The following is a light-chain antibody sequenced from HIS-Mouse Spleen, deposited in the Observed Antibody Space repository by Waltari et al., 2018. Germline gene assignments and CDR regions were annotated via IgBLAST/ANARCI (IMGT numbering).Light chain of an antibody. J-gene: IGLJ3*02. V-gene: IGLV2-23*01. CDR1: SSDVGSYNL. CDR2: EGS. CDR3: CSYAGSSTWV. Sequence: QSALTQPASVSGSPGQSITIPCTGTSSDVGSYNLSSWYQQHPGKAPKPMIYEGSKRPSGVSNRFSGSKSGNTASLTISGLQAEDEADYYCCSYAGSSTWVFGGGTKLTVL.